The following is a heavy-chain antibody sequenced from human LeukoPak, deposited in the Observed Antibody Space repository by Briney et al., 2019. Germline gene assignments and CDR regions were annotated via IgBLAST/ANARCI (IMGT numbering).Heavy chain of an antibody. D-gene: IGHD6-13*01. CDR2: FYYSGST. Sequence: PSETLSLTRTVSGDSISSGSSYYWAWIRQPPGKGLEWIGSFYYSGSTYYNPSLKSRVTISVDTSKNQFSLKVSSVTAADTAVYYCARRAIPYSSSWYTGAFDPWGQGTLVTVSS. V-gene: IGHV4-39*01. CDR3: ARRAIPYSSSWYTGAFDP. J-gene: IGHJ5*02. CDR1: GDSISSGSSYY.